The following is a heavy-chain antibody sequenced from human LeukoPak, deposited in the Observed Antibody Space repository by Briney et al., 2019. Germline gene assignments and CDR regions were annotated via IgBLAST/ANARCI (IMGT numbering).Heavy chain of an antibody. CDR3: ARDARARVVVPAALGY. CDR1: GYTFTGYY. D-gene: IGHD2-2*01. J-gene: IGHJ4*02. Sequence: ASVKVSCKASGYTFTGYYMHWVRQAPGQGLEWMGWINPNSGGTNYAQKFQGRVTMTRDTSISTAYMELSRLRSDDTAVYYCARDARARVVVPAALGYWGQGTLVTVSP. CDR2: INPNSGGT. V-gene: IGHV1-2*02.